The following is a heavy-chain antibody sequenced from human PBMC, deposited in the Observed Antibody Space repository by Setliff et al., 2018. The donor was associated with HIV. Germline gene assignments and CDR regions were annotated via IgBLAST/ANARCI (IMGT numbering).Heavy chain of an antibody. CDR1: GYTFTNYY. Sequence: GASVKVSCKASGYTFTNYYIHWVRQAPGQGLEWMGLINPSGGRTSYAQKFQGRLTMTRDTSRSTVYMELSSLRSEDTAVYYCARDYGDGHNWGAFDIWGQGIMVTVSS. D-gene: IGHD1-1*01. CDR2: INPSGGRT. J-gene: IGHJ3*02. V-gene: IGHV1-46*01. CDR3: ARDYGDGHNWGAFDI.